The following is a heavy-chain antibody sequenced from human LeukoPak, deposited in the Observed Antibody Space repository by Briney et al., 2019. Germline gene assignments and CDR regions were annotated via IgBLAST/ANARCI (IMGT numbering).Heavy chain of an antibody. CDR2: IYHSGST. J-gene: IGHJ6*02. D-gene: IGHD4-17*01. CDR1: GGSISSGGYS. V-gene: IGHV4-30-2*02. Sequence: SQTLSLTCAVSGGSISSGGYSWSWIRQPPGKGLEWIGYIYHSGSTYYNPSLKSRVTISVDTSKNQFSLKPSSVTAADTAVYYCARWGDGDATNTGFGLGQYYYYYYGMDVWGQGTTVTVSS. CDR3: ARWGDGDATNTGFGLGQYYYYYYGMDV.